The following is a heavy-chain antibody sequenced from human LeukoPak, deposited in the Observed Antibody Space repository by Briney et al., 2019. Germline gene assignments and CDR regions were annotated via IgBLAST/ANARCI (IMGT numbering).Heavy chain of an antibody. V-gene: IGHV1-69*05. J-gene: IGHJ4*02. D-gene: IGHD4-17*01. CDR3: ARDRTGTTVTNYFDY. Sequence: SVKVSCKASGGTFSSYAISWVRQAPGQGLEWMGGIIPIFGTANYAQKFQGRVTITTDESTSTAYTELSSLRSEDTAVYYCARDRTGTTVTNYFDYWGQGTLVTVSS. CDR1: GGTFSSYA. CDR2: IIPIFGTA.